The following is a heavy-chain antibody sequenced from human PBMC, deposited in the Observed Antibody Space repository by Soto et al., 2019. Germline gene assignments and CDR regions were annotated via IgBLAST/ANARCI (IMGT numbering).Heavy chain of an antibody. CDR1: GFIFSEST. J-gene: IGHJ4*02. V-gene: IGHV3-64D*06. CDR2: VSTSGRST. Sequence: GGSLRLSCSSSGFIFSESTIYWVRQVPGKGLEAISAVSTSGRSTYYADSVKDRFTISRDNSKNTLFLQMGSLRPEDTAIYYCVKQAHGLDGVAFDYWGQGTQVTVSS. CDR3: VKQAHGLDGVAFDY. D-gene: IGHD2-15*01.